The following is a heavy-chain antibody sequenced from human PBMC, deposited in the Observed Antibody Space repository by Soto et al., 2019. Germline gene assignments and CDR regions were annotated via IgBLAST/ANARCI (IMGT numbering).Heavy chain of an antibody. Sequence: QVQLQESGPGLVKPLGTLSLTCGVSGGSISSSNWWSWVRQPPGKGMEWIGEFHHTGSTNYNPSLKSRVTISLDKSKNQFSLKLTSVTAAYTAVYYCSSRGGLAYFDYWGQGTLVTVSS. D-gene: IGHD3-3*01. CDR3: SSRGGLAYFDY. V-gene: IGHV4-4*02. J-gene: IGHJ4*02. CDR2: FHHTGST. CDR1: GGSISSSNW.